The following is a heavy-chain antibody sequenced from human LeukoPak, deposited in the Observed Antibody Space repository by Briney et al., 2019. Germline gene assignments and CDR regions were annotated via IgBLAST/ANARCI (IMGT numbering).Heavy chain of an antibody. V-gene: IGHV1-18*04. J-gene: IGHJ6*03. CDR2: ISGFNGHT. CDR1: GYTFSNYG. D-gene: IGHD5-12*01. Sequence: ASVKVSCKASGYTFSNYGMSWVRQAPGHGLEWMGWISGFNGHTKYSQKSQGRVPMTTDTSTSTAYMEVRSLRSDDTAVYYCARAWLRRKYYYYMDVWGKGTTVTVSS. CDR3: ARAWLRRKYYYYMDV.